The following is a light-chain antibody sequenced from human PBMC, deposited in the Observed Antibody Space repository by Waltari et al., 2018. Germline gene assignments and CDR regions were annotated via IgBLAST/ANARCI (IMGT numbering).Light chain of an antibody. CDR2: RNN. Sequence: QSVLTQPPSASGTPGQRVTISCSGSSSNIGSNYVYWYQQLPGTAPKPLFYRNNQRPSGVLARFAGSKSGTAASLAISGLRSEDEADYYCAAWDDSLSGPCVVFGGGTKLTVL. V-gene: IGLV1-47*01. CDR1: SSNIGSNY. J-gene: IGLJ2*01. CDR3: AAWDDSLSGPCVV.